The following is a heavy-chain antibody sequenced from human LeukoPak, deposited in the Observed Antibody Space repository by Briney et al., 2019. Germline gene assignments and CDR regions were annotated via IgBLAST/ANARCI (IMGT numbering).Heavy chain of an antibody. J-gene: IGHJ2*01. CDR2: MNSDGSST. CDR3: ARDRVVVATTTPPYWYFDL. D-gene: IGHD2-15*01. Sequence: GGSLRLSCAASGLTFSSYSMNWVRQAPGKGLVWVSRMNSDGSSTSYADSVKGRFTISRDNAKNSLFLHMNSLRVEDTALYYCARDRVVVATTTPPYWYFDLWGRGTRVTVSS. V-gene: IGHV3-74*01. CDR1: GLTFSSYS.